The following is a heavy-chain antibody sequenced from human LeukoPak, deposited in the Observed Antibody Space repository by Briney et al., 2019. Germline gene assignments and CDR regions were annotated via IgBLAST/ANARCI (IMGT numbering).Heavy chain of an antibody. V-gene: IGHV3-74*01. CDR2: IASDGSST. Sequence: GGSLRLSCAASGFTFSSYWMNWVRQAPGKGLVWVSRIASDGSSTTYADSVKGRFSISRDSAKNTLYLQMNSLRVEDTAVYYCAAAAGTGDDAFDIWGQGTMVTVSS. D-gene: IGHD6-13*01. J-gene: IGHJ3*02. CDR1: GFTFSSYW. CDR3: AAAAGTGDDAFDI.